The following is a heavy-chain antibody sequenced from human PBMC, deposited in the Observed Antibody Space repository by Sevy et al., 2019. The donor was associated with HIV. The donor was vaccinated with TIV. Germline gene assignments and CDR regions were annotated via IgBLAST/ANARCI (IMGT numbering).Heavy chain of an antibody. CDR3: ARDKYISSSGYYYYYMDV. V-gene: IGHV1-3*01. D-gene: IGHD6-6*01. CDR1: GYTFTSYA. J-gene: IGHJ6*03. CDR2: INAGNGNT. Sequence: ASVKVSCKASGYTFTSYAMHWVRQAPGQRLEWMGWINAGNGNTKYSQKFQGRVTITRDTSASTAYMELSSLRSEDTAVYYCARDKYISSSGYYYYYMDVWGKGTTVTVSS.